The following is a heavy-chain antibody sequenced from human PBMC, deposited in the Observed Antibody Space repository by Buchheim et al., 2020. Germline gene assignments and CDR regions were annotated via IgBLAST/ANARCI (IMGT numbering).Heavy chain of an antibody. CDR3: VRDGYDFWSGRSGFEHNWDYGMDV. CDR1: GGSVSSGNYY. D-gene: IGHD3-3*01. CDR2: IYYSGST. Sequence: QVHLQESGPGLVKPSQTLSLTCTVSGGSVSSGNYYWSWIRQHPGKGLEWIGYIYYSGSTYYNPSLRSRVSMSVDMSKNQFSLKLTSVTAADTAIYYCVRDGYDFWSGRSGFEHNWDYGMDVWGQGTT. J-gene: IGHJ6*02. V-gene: IGHV4-31*03.